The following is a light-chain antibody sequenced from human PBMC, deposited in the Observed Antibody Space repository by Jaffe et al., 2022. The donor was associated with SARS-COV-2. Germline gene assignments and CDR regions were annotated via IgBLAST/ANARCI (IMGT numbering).Light chain of an antibody. V-gene: IGKV3-15*01. CDR2: GVS. CDR1: QSIDGN. Sequence: VMTQSPTTLSVSPGERATLSCRASQSIDGNLAWYQQKPGQAPRLLIYGVSTRATGAPARFSGSGSGTEFTLTISSLQSEDFAVYYCQQYNYWWTFGQGTKVEIK. J-gene: IGKJ1*01. CDR3: QQYNYWWT.